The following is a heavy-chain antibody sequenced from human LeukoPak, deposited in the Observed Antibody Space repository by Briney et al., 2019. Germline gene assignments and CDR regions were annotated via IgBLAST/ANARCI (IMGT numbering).Heavy chain of an antibody. Sequence: GGSLRLSCAASGFTFSSYSMNWVRQAPGKGLEWVSSISSSSSYIYYADSVKGRFTISRDNAKNSLYLQMNSLRAEDTAVYYCARDVFLDYYGSGSHNYWGQGTLVTVSS. V-gene: IGHV3-21*01. J-gene: IGHJ4*02. CDR3: ARDVFLDYYGSGSHNY. CDR2: ISSSSSYI. CDR1: GFTFSSYS. D-gene: IGHD3-10*01.